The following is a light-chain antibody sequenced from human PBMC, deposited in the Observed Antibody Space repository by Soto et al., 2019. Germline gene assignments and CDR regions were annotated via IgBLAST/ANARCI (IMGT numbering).Light chain of an antibody. CDR1: SSDVGGYNF. Sequence: QSVLTQPRSVSGSLGQSVTISCTGTSSDVGGYNFVSWYQHHPGKAPTLMIYDVTERPSGVPDRFSGSRSGNTASLTISGLQAEDEADYYCCSYAGSYIFLFGGGTQLTVL. V-gene: IGLV2-11*01. CDR2: DVT. CDR3: CSYAGSYIFL. J-gene: IGLJ2*01.